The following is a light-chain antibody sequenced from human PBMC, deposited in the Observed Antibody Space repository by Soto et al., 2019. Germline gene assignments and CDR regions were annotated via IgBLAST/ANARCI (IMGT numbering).Light chain of an antibody. J-gene: IGLJ1*01. CDR1: SSDVGGYNY. Sequence: QSALTQPRSVSGSPGQSVTISCTGTSSDVGGYNYVSWYHQHPGKAPKHIIYDVNKRPSGVPGRLSASKSGNTASLTISGLQADDEADYYCSSYAGNCHFVFGSGTKVTVL. V-gene: IGLV2-11*01. CDR3: SSYAGNCHFV. CDR2: DVN.